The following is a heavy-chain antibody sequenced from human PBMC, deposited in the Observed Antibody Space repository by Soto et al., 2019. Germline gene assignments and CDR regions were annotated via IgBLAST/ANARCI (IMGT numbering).Heavy chain of an antibody. CDR3: VGGQYYFDY. J-gene: IGHJ4*02. CDR1: GFPFTSYG. CDR2: ISYDGSDK. V-gene: IGHV3-30*03. Sequence: QVQLVESGGGVVQPGRSLRLSCAASGFPFTSYGMHWVREGPDKGLEWVAIISYDGSDKYYADSVKGRFTISRDNSKNTLYLQMNSLRAEDTALYYCVGGQYYFDYRDQGTLVIVSS. D-gene: IGHD3-10*01.